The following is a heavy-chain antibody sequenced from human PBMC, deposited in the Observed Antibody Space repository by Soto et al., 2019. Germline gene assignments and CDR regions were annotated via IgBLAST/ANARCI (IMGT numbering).Heavy chain of an antibody. CDR3: ARGVAARAYSYYFDY. Sequence: SETLSLTCADSSGSISSSNWWSWVRQPPGKGLEWIGEIYHSGSTNYNPSLKSRVTISVDKSKNQFSLKLSSVTAADTAVYYCARGVAARAYSYYFDYWGQGTLVTVS. J-gene: IGHJ4*02. CDR1: SGSISSSNW. CDR2: IYHSGST. V-gene: IGHV4-4*02. D-gene: IGHD6-6*01.